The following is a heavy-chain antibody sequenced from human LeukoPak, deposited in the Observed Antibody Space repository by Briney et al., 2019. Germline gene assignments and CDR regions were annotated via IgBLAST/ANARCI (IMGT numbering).Heavy chain of an antibody. J-gene: IGHJ3*02. CDR1: GYSFANYW. CDR3: ARLLDRMLDPSNDGQTPDAFDI. CDR2: IFPDDSDT. Sequence: GESLKISCKGSGYSFANYWIGWVRQMHGKGLRWLGSIFPDDSDTRHSPSFQGQVTPPAAKSISTAYLQWSSLKASDTAMYYCARLLDRMLDPSNDGQTPDAFDIWGQGTMVTVSS. V-gene: IGHV5-51*01. D-gene: IGHD1-14*01.